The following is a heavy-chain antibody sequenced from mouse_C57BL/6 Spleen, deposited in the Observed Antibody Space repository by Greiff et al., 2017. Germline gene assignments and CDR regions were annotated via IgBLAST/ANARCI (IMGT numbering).Heavy chain of an antibody. CDR1: GYTFTSYW. Sequence: QVQLQQPGAELVRPGSSVKLSCKASGYTFTSYWMHWVKQRPIQGLEWIGNIDPSDSETHYNQKFKDKATLTVDKSSSTAYMQLSSLTTEDSAVYYCARGGTNWAPYFDYWGQGTTLTVSS. J-gene: IGHJ2*01. CDR2: IDPSDSET. V-gene: IGHV1-52*01. CDR3: ARGGTNWAPYFDY. D-gene: IGHD4-1*01.